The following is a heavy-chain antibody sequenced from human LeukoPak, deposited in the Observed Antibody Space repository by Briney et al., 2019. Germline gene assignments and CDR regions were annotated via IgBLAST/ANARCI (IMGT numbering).Heavy chain of an antibody. D-gene: IGHD6-6*01. V-gene: IGHV1-69*01. Sequence: SVKVSCKASGGTFSSYAISWVRQAPGQGLEWMGGIIPIFGTANYAQKFQGRVTITADESTSTAYMELSSLRSEDTAVYYCARDRETSSSTLDAFDIWGQGTMVTVSS. CDR3: ARDRETSSSTLDAFDI. CDR1: GGTFSSYA. CDR2: IIPIFGTA. J-gene: IGHJ3*02.